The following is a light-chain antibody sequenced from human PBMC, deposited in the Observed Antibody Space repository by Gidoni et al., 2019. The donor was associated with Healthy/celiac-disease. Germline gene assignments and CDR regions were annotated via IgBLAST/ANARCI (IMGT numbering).Light chain of an antibody. J-gene: IGLJ1*01. CDR2: EVS. Sequence: QSALTQPPSASGSPGQSVTISCTGTSSDVGGYNYVSWYQQPPGKAPKLMVNEVSKRPSGVPDRFSGSKSGNTASLTVSGLQAEDEDDYYCSSYAGSNNFGVFGTGTKVTVL. V-gene: IGLV2-8*01. CDR1: SSDVGGYNY. CDR3: SSYAGSNNFGV.